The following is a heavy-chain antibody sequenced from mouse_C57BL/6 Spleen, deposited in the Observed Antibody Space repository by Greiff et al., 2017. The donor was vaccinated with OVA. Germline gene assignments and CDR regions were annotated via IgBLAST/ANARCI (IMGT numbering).Heavy chain of an antibody. CDR1: GYTFTSYW. V-gene: IGHV1-64*01. D-gene: IGHD2-5*01. CDR2: IHPNSGST. J-gene: IGHJ3*01. CDR3: ARSGYSNYPAWFAY. Sequence: VQLQQPGAELVKPGASVKLSCKASGYTFTSYWMHWVKQRPGQGLVWIGMIHPNSGSTNYNEKFKSKATLTVDKSSSTAYMQLSSLTSEDSAVYYCARSGYSNYPAWFAYWGQGTLVTVSA.